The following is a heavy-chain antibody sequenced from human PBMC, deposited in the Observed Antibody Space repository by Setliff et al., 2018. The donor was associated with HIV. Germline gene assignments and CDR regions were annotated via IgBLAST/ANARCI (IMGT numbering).Heavy chain of an antibody. CDR1: GFTVIDYA. V-gene: IGHV3-30*01. CDR2: ISYDGSDK. CDR3: ARDTTDDNSIFPY. J-gene: IGHJ4*02. D-gene: IGHD3-22*01. Sequence: LRLSCEASGFTVIDYALNWVRQAPGKGLEWLAVISYDGSDKYYADSVKGRFTISRDNSKNTLYLQMNSLRAEDTAVYYCARDTTDDNSIFPYWGQGTLVTVSS.